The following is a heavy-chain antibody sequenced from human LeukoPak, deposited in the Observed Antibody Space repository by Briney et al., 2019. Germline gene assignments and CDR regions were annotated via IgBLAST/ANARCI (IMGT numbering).Heavy chain of an antibody. CDR3: ARLVRGGKPPISWYFDL. V-gene: IGHV4-39*01. CDR1: GGSISSSSYY. J-gene: IGHJ2*01. CDR2: IYYSGST. Sequence: SETLSLTCTVSGGSISSSSYYWGWIRQPPGKGLEWIGSIYYSGSTYYNPSLKSRVTISVDTSKNQFSLKLSSVTAADTAVYYCARLVRGGKPPISWYFDLWGRGTWSLSPQ. D-gene: IGHD4-23*01.